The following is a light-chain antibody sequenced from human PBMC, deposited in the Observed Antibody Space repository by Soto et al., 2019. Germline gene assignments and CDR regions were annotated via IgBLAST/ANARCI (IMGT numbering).Light chain of an antibody. CDR3: CSYAGSSTPYV. V-gene: IGLV2-23*01. Sequence: QSALTQPASVSGSPGQSITISCTGTSSDVGSYKLVSWYQQHPGKAPKLMIYEGSKRPSGVSNRFSGSKSGNTASLTISGLQAEYEADYYCCSYAGSSTPYVFGTGTKVTVL. J-gene: IGLJ1*01. CDR1: SSDVGSYKL. CDR2: EGS.